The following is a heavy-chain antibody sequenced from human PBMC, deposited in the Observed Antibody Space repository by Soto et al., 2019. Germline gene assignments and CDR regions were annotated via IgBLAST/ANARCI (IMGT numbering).Heavy chain of an antibody. Sequence: VGSLRLSCAASGFTFSSYWMSWVRQAPGKGLEWVANIKQDGSEKYYVDSVKGRFTISRDNAKNSLYLQMNSLRAEDTAVYYCATRWKDGDYWGDYYYYYYYMDVWGKGTTVTVSS. CDR3: ATRWKDGDYWGDYYYYYYYMDV. CDR2: IKQDGSEK. V-gene: IGHV3-7*01. D-gene: IGHD4-17*01. J-gene: IGHJ6*03. CDR1: GFTFSSYW.